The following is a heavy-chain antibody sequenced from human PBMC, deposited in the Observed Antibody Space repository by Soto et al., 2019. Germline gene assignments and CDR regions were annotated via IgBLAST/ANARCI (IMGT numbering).Heavy chain of an antibody. CDR2: INTGNGNT. V-gene: IGHV1-3*04. Sequence: QVQLVQSGAEVKKPGASVKVSCKASGYTFTSYTLHWVRQAPGQRLEWMGWINTGNGNTKSSQKFQGRVTITRDTSASTAYMELRSLRSEDTAVYYCARGGTMIRGVIIDYFDYWGQGTLVTFSS. CDR1: GYTFTSYT. CDR3: ARGGTMIRGVIIDYFDY. J-gene: IGHJ4*02. D-gene: IGHD3-10*01.